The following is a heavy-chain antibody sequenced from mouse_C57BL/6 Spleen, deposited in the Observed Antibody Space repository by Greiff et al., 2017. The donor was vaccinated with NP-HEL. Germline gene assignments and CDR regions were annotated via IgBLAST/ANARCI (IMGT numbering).Heavy chain of an antibody. J-gene: IGHJ4*01. Sequence: EVKLMESGGGLVKPGGSLKLSCAASGFTFSSYAMSWVRQTPERRLEWVATISDGGSYTYYPDNVKGRFTISRDNAKNNLYLQMSHLKSEDTAMYYCARDSNPLPMDYWGQGTSVTVSS. V-gene: IGHV5-4*03. D-gene: IGHD2-5*01. CDR2: ISDGGSYT. CDR1: GFTFSSYA. CDR3: ARDSNPLPMDY.